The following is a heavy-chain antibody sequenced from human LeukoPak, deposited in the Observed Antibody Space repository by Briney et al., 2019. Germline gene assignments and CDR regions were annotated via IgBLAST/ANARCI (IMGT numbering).Heavy chain of an antibody. V-gene: IGHV3-30*18. CDR3: AKGGVLLAMTIYYFDY. D-gene: IGHD2/OR15-2a*01. CDR1: GLTFSSYG. CDR2: IGYDGSKK. Sequence: PGGSLRLSCAASGLTFSSYGMHSVRQAPGKGLGWVAAIGYDGSKKASAASAKGRFNISRDNSKKTLYLQMNSLRAEHTAVYYCAKGGVLLAMTIYYFDYWGQGTPVTVSS. J-gene: IGHJ4*02.